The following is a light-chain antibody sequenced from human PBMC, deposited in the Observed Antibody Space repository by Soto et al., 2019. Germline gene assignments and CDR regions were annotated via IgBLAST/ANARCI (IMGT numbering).Light chain of an antibody. CDR2: TLS. Sequence: DIVLTQTPLFLPVTPGEPASISCRSSQSLLDSNDGNTYLDWYLQKPGQSPQLLIYTLSSRAYGVPDRFSGSGSGTDFTLKISRVEAEDVGVYFCLQRTQSPYTFGQGTKL. V-gene: IGKV2-40*01. J-gene: IGKJ2*01. CDR3: LQRTQSPYT. CDR1: QSLLDSNDGNTY.